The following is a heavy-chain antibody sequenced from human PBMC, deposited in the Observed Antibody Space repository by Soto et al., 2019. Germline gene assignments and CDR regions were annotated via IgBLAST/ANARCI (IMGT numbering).Heavy chain of an antibody. D-gene: IGHD6-19*01. CDR1: GGSISSYC. CDR2: IYYSGST. J-gene: IGHJ4*02. CDR3: ARLQYSSGWSFFDY. Sequence: SETLRLPCTVAGGSISSYCGRWIRQPPGKGLEWIGYIYYSGSTNYNPSLKSRVTISVDTSKNQFSLKLSSVTAADTAVYYCARLQYSSGWSFFDYWGLGTLVTVSS. V-gene: IGHV4-59*08.